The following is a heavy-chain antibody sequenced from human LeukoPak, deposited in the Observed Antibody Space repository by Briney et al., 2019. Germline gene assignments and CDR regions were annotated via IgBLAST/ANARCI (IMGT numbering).Heavy chain of an antibody. CDR2: IIPILGIA. D-gene: IGHD2-2*01. CDR1: GGTFSSYA. Sequence: ASVKVSCKASGGTFSSYAISWVRQAPGQGLEWMGRIIPILGIANYAQKFQGRVTITADKSTSTAYMELSSLRSEDTAVYYCAKDWGMGDQLLRIDYWGQGTLVTVSS. V-gene: IGHV1-69*04. J-gene: IGHJ4*02. CDR3: AKDWGMGDQLLRIDY.